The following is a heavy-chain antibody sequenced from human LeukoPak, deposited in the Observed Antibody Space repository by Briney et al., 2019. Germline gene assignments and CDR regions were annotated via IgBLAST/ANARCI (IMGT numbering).Heavy chain of an antibody. D-gene: IGHD2-2*01. CDR1: GFTFSSYA. CDR2: ISGSGVST. J-gene: IGHJ4*02. V-gene: IGHV3-23*01. Sequence: VSLGLSCAASGFTFSSYAMSWVRQAPGKGLEWVSAISGSGVSTYYADSVKGRFTISRDNSKNTLYLQMNSLRAEDTAVYYCAKPRILYYCSSTSCHEGGFDCWGQGTLVTVSS. CDR3: AKPRILYYCSSTSCHEGGFDC.